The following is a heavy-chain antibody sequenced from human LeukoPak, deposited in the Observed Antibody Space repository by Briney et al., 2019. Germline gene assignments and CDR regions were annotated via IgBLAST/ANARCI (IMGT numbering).Heavy chain of an antibody. CDR1: GFTFSSYG. CDR3: AKDFTSSVDY. J-gene: IGHJ4*02. D-gene: IGHD2-2*01. Sequence: PGGSLRLSCAASGFTFSSYGMHWVRQAPGKGLEWVAFIRYDGSNKYYADSVKGRFTISRDNSKNTLYLQMNSLRAEDTAVYDCAKDFTSSVDYWGQGTLVTVSS. CDR2: IRYDGSNK. V-gene: IGHV3-30*02.